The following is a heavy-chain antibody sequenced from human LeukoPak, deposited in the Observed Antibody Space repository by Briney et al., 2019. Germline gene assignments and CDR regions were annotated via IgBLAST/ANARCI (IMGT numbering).Heavy chain of an antibody. CDR1: GFTFSDYY. V-gene: IGHV3-11*04. D-gene: IGHD2-15*01. CDR3: ARSLDVVVPDY. J-gene: IGHJ4*02. Sequence: GGSLRLSCAASGFTFSDYYMTWVRQAPGKGLEWVSYISGSGRTIYYADSVKGRFTISRDNAQNSLYLQMNSLRAEDTAVYYCARSLDVVVPDYWGQGTLVTVSS. CDR2: ISGSGRTI.